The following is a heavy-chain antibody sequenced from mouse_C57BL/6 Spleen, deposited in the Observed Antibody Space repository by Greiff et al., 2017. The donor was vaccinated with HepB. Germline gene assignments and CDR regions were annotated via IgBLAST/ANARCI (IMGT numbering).Heavy chain of an antibody. Sequence: VKLQQPGAELVKPGASVKMSCKASGYTFTSYWITWVKQRPGQGLEWIGDIYPGSGSTNYNEKFKSKATLTVDTSSSTAYMQLSSLTSEDSAVYYCASAAYYYGSSGWFAYWGQGTLVTVSA. CDR1: GYTFTSYW. CDR3: ASAAYYYGSSGWFAY. J-gene: IGHJ3*01. CDR2: IYPGSGST. D-gene: IGHD1-1*01. V-gene: IGHV1-55*01.